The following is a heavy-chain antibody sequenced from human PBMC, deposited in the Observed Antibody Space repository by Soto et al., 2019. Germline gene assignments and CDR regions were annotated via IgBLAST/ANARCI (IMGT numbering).Heavy chain of an antibody. CDR1: GFTFSTYG. CDR2: ISGNGVST. CDR3: AKIVLGDY. V-gene: IGHV3-23*01. D-gene: IGHD2-8*01. Sequence: EVQLLESGGGLVQPGGSLRLSCAAFGFTFSTYGMSWVRQAPGKGLEWLSLISGNGVSTYYADSVKGRFTISRDNSKNTLYLQMNSLRAEDSAVYYCAKIVLGDYWGQGALVTVSS. J-gene: IGHJ4*02.